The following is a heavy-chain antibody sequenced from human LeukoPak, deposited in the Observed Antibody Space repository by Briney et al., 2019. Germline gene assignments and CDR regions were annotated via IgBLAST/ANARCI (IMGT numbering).Heavy chain of an antibody. J-gene: IGHJ3*02. Sequence: PSETLSLTCTVSGGSISSGGYHWSWIRQPAGKGLEWIGRMYPSGSTNYNPSLKSRVTISVDTSKNQFSLKLSSVTAADTAVYYCARDPSAGEWDAFDIWGQGTMVTVSS. CDR2: MYPSGST. CDR3: ARDPSAGEWDAFDI. V-gene: IGHV4-61*02. CDR1: GGSISSGGYH. D-gene: IGHD1-1*01.